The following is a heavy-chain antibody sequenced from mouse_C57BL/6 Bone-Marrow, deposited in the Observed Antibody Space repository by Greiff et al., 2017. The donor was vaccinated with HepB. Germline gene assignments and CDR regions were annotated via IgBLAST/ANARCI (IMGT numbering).Heavy chain of an antibody. J-gene: IGHJ3*01. Sequence: VQLQQPGAELVRPGTSVKLSCKASGYTFTSYWMHWVKQRPGQGLEWIGVIDPSDSYTNYNQKFKGKATLTVDTSSSTAYMQLSSLTSEDSAVYYCAREDGSPAWFAYWGQGTLVTVSA. V-gene: IGHV1-59*01. CDR2: IDPSDSYT. CDR1: GYTFTSYW. CDR3: AREDGSPAWFAY. D-gene: IGHD1-1*01.